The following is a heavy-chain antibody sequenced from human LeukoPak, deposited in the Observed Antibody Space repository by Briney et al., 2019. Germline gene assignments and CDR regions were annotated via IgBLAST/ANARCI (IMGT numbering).Heavy chain of an antibody. J-gene: IGHJ4*02. CDR1: GGSLSSYY. CDR2: FYHSGST. V-gene: IGHV4-59*01. CDR3: ASTQQWLAFDY. D-gene: IGHD6-19*01. Sequence: SETLSLTCTVSGGSLSSYYWSWIRQPPGKGLEWIGCFYHSGSTNYNPSLKSRVTTSADTSKNQFSLRLNSVTAADTAVYYCASTQQWLAFDYWGQGILVTVSS.